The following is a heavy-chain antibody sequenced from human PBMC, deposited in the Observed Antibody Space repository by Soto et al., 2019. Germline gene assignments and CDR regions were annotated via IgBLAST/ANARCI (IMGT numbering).Heavy chain of an antibody. J-gene: IGHJ4*02. D-gene: IGHD3-10*01. V-gene: IGHV4-31*03. CDR1: GGSISSGGYY. CDR3: ARDPSGAGSYFDY. Sequence: QVQLQESGPGPVKPSQTLSLTCTVSGGSISSGGYYWSWIRQHPGKGLEWIGYSYYSGSTYYNPSRKSRVTIAVGTSKNQFARKLSSVTAADTAVYYCARDPSGAGSYFDYWGQGTLVTVSS. CDR2: SYYSGST.